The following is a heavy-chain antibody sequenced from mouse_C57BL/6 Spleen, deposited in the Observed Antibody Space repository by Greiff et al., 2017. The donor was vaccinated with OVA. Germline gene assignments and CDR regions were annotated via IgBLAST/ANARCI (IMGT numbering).Heavy chain of an antibody. CDR3: VIYDGYFSLDY. CDR1: GYTFTSYW. V-gene: IGHV1-50*01. D-gene: IGHD2-3*01. J-gene: IGHJ2*01. Sequence: QVQLQQSGAELVKPGASVKLSCKASGYTFTSYWMQWVKQRPGQGLEWIGETDPSDSYTNYNQKFKGKATLTVDTSSSTAYMQLSSLTSEDSAVYYCVIYDGYFSLDYWGQGTTLTVSS. CDR2: TDPSDSYT.